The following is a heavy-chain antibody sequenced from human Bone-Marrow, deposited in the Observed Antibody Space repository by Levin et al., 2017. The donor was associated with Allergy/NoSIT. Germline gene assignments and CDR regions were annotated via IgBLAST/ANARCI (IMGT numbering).Heavy chain of an antibody. CDR2: IYSGGST. J-gene: IGHJ4*02. Sequence: PGGSLRLSCAASGFTVSSNYMSWVRQAPGKGLEWVSVIYSGGSTYYADSVKGRFTISRDNSKNTLYLQMNSLRAEDTAVYYCASLYDYGDYYFDYWGQGTLVTVSS. CDR3: ASLYDYGDYYFDY. V-gene: IGHV3-53*01. CDR1: GFTVSSNY. D-gene: IGHD4-17*01.